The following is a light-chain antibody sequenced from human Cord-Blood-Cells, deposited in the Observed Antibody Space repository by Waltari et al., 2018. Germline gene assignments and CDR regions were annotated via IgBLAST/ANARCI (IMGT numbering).Light chain of an antibody. V-gene: IGKV4-1*01. J-gene: IGKJ3*01. CDR2: GAS. Sequence: DIVMTQSPDSLAVSLGERATINCKSSQSVLYSSNNKNYLAWYQQKPGQPPKLLIYGASTRESGVPDRVSGSGSGTDFTLTISSLQAEDVAVYYCQQYYSTPLTFGPGTKVDIK. CDR1: QSVLYSSNNKNY. CDR3: QQYYSTPLT.